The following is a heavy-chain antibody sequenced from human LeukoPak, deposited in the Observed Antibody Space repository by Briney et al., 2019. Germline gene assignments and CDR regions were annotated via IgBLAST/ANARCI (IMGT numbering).Heavy chain of an antibody. CDR3: ARPVDTAMVPFDY. Sequence: PGRSLRLSCAASGFTFSSYAMHWVRQAPGKGLEWVADISYDGSNKYYADSVKGRFTISRDNSKNTLYLQMNSLRAEDTAVYYCARPVDTAMVPFDYWGQGTLVTVSS. CDR1: GFTFSSYA. J-gene: IGHJ4*02. V-gene: IGHV3-30-3*01. D-gene: IGHD5-18*01. CDR2: ISYDGSNK.